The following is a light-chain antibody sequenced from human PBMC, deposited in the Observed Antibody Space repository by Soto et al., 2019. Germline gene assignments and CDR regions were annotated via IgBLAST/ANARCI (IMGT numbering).Light chain of an antibody. V-gene: IGKV3-11*01. CDR3: QQGSNWPPIT. Sequence: EIVWTQYTETLSLSPGERATLSCRASQSVKTFLVWYQQRPGQPPRLLIHDASHRAAGIPARSSGSGFGTDFTLTISSLEPEDAAVYYCQQGSNWPPITFGQGTRLEIK. CDR2: DAS. J-gene: IGKJ5*01. CDR1: QSVKTF.